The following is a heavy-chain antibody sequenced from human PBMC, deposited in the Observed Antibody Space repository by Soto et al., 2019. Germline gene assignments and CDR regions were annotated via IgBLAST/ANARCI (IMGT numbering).Heavy chain of an antibody. V-gene: IGHV4-4*02. D-gene: IGHD6-19*01. CDR2: IYHSGST. CDR3: ERLRAIAVAGTGDGY. Sequence: SETLSLTCAVSSGSISSSNWWSWVRQPPGKGLEWIGEIYHSGSTNYNPSLKSRVTISVDKSKNQFSLKLSSVTAADTAVYYCERLRAIAVAGTGDGYWGQGTLVTVSS. J-gene: IGHJ4*02. CDR1: SGSISSSNW.